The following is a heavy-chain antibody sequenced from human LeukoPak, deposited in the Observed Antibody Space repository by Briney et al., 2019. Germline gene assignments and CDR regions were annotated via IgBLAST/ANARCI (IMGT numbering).Heavy chain of an antibody. Sequence: ASVKVSCKASGYTFTSYDINWVRQATGQGLEWMGWMNPNSGNTGYAQKFQGRVTMTRNTSISTAYMELSSLRSEDTAVYYCARPITIDGGYSMDVWGQGTTVTVSS. J-gene: IGHJ6*02. D-gene: IGHD3-3*01. CDR3: ARPITIDGGYSMDV. CDR2: MNPNSGNT. V-gene: IGHV1-8*01. CDR1: GYTFTSYD.